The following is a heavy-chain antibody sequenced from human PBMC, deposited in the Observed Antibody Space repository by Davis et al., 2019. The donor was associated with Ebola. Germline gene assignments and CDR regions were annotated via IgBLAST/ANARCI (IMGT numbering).Heavy chain of an antibody. D-gene: IGHD2-15*01. J-gene: IGHJ6*02. Sequence: GESLKISCAASGFTFISYWMNWVRQAPGKGLEWVANIKQDGSEKYYVDSVKGRFTISRDNAKNSLYLQMNSLRAEDTAVYYCARGRWYGDYCMDVWGQGTTVTVSS. CDR2: IKQDGSEK. CDR1: GFTFISYW. CDR3: ARGRWYGDYCMDV. V-gene: IGHV3-7*01.